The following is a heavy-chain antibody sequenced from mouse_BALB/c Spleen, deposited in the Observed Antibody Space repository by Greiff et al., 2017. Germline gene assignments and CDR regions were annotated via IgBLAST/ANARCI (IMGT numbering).Heavy chain of an antibody. V-gene: IGHV1-14*01. CDR3: ARSGAMITTTGYYYAMDY. CDR1: GYTFTSYV. J-gene: IGHJ4*01. CDR2: INPYNDGT. D-gene: IGHD2-4*01. Sequence: EVQLQQSGPELVKPGASVKMSCKASGYTFTSYVMHWVKQKPGQGLEWIGYINPYNDGTKYNEKFKGKATLTSDKSSSTAYMELSSLTSEDSAVYYCARSGAMITTTGYYYAMDYWGQGTSVTVSS.